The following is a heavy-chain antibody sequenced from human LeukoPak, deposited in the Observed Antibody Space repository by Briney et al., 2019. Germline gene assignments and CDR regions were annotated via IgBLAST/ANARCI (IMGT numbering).Heavy chain of an antibody. CDR2: ISGSGGST. J-gene: IGHJ3*02. CDR1: GFTFSSYA. V-gene: IGHV3-23*01. D-gene: IGHD3-3*01. Sequence: QPGGSLRLSCAASGFTFSSYAMSWVRQAPGKGLEWVSAISGSGGSTYYADSVKGRFTISRDNSKNTLYLQMNSLRAEDTAVYYCAKDDLTIFGVALGAFDIWGQGTMVTVSS. CDR3: AKDDLTIFGVALGAFDI.